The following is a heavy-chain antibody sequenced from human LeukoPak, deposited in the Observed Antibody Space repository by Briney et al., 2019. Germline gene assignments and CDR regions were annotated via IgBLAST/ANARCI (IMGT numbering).Heavy chain of an antibody. J-gene: IGHJ3*02. Sequence: GASVKVSFKASGYTFTGYYMHWVRQAPGQGLEWMGWINPNSGGTNFAQKFQGRVTMTRDTSITTAYMELSRLTFDDTAVYYCARDDGSWNGYSFDIWGQGTMVTVSS. CDR2: INPNSGGT. CDR3: ARDDGSWNGYSFDI. V-gene: IGHV1-2*02. CDR1: GYTFTGYY. D-gene: IGHD1-1*01.